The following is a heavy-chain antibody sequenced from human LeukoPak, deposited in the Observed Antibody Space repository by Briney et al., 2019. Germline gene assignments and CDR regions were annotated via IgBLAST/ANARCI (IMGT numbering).Heavy chain of an antibody. J-gene: IGHJ4*02. V-gene: IGHV4-39*01. CDR3: ARRSEFDNTHYHYFDY. Sequence: SETLSLTCTVSGGSIDSRSYYWDWIRQAPGKGLEWIGTIYHSGSTEYNPSLKSRVAIFVDTSRNQFSLILHSVAAADTAVYYCARRSEFDNTHYHYFDYWGQGALVTVSS. D-gene: IGHD2-15*01. CDR2: IYHSGST. CDR1: GGSIDSRSYY.